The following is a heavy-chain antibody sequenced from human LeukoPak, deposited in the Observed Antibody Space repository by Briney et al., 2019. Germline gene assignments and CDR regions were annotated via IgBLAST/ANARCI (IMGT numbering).Heavy chain of an antibody. D-gene: IGHD3-3*01. J-gene: IGHJ6*03. Sequence: SVKVSCKSSGYTFNNYAISWVRRAPGRGLEWMGGILPIFGKAICAEKFQGTVTVTADEPTSTAYRELSGLTSEDTVVYYGARRRGLTNYPPLSSMAAWGKGTTVTVSS. V-gene: IGHV1-69*13. CDR3: ARRRGLTNYPPLSSMAA. CDR1: GYTFNNYA. CDR2: ILPIFGKA.